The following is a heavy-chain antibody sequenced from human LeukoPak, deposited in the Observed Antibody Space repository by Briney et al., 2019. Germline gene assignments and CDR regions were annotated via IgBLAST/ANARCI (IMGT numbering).Heavy chain of an antibody. D-gene: IGHD3-16*01. J-gene: IGHJ5*02. CDR2: INPNSGGT. V-gene: IGHV1-2*06. CDR3: AGGVLHGGGNWFDP. Sequence: EASVKVSCKASGGTFSSYAISWVRQAPGQGLEWMGRINPNSGGTYYAQKFRSRVTMTRDTSISTAYMELASLISDDTAVYYCAGGVLHGGGNWFDPWGQGTLVTVSS. CDR1: GGTFSSYA.